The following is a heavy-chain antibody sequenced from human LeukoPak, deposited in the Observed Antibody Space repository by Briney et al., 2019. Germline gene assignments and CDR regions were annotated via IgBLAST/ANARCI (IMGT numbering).Heavy chain of an antibody. D-gene: IGHD2-2*01. CDR3: AILSSTSIDAFDI. V-gene: IGHV3-7*01. CDR2: INEDGSAK. Sequence: GGSLRLSCAASGFTFSTYWMSWVRQAPGKGLEWVANINEDGSAKYYVDSVKGRFTISRDNAKNSLYLQMNSLRAEDTAVYYCAILSSTSIDAFDIWGQGTMVTVSS. CDR1: GFTFSTYW. J-gene: IGHJ3*02.